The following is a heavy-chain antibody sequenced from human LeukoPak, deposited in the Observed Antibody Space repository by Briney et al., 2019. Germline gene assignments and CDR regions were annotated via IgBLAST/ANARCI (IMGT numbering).Heavy chain of an antibody. CDR1: GDSISIYY. J-gene: IGHJ4*02. V-gene: IGHV4-59*12. Sequence: SETLSLTCSVSGDSISIYYWSWIRQPPGKGLEWIGYIYNSGSTNYNPSLKSRVTISVDTSKNQFSLKLSSVTAADTAVYYCARGSWGTFDYWGQGTLVTVSS. CDR3: ARGSWGTFDY. CDR2: IYNSGST. D-gene: IGHD7-27*01.